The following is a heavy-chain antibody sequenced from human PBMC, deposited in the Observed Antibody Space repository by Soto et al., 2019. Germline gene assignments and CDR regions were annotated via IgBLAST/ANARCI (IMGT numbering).Heavy chain of an antibody. D-gene: IGHD3-3*01. CDR1: GGSLSGYH. Sequence: SETLSITSAVYGGSLSGYHWSWVRQPPGKGLEWIGEINHSGSTNYNPSLKSRVTISVDTSKNQFSLKLSSVTAADTAVYYCARALVWAIFGVGLDYYYQLAVWGKGTTVPVSS. V-gene: IGHV4-34*01. CDR2: INHSGST. CDR3: ARALVWAIFGVGLDYYYQLAV. J-gene: IGHJ6*03.